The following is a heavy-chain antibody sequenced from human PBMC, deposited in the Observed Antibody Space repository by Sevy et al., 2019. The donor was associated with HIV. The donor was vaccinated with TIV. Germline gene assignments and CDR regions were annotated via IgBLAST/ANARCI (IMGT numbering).Heavy chain of an antibody. CDR1: GLTLSSYV. Sequence: GGSLRLSCEASGLTLSSYVMQWVRQAPGKGLEWVAVISYDGSLTYYTDAVKGRFTISGDNSKNTLYLQLNSLRTDDTAMYYCARDPGGTGYFDYWGRGTLVTVSS. J-gene: IGHJ4*02. CDR2: ISYDGSLT. D-gene: IGHD1-1*01. CDR3: ARDPGGTGYFDY. V-gene: IGHV3-30*04.